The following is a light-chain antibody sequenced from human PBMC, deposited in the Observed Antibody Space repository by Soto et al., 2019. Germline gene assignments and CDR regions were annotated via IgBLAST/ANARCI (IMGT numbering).Light chain of an antibody. CDR3: SSYASSSTVV. CDR1: SSDVGGYNF. J-gene: IGLJ7*01. CDR2: DVS. Sequence: QLVLTQPASVSGSPGQSITISCTGTSSDVGGYNFVSWYQQHPGKAPKLMIYDVSSRPSGVSNRFSGSKSGNTASLTISGLQAEDEGDYYCSSYASSSTVVFGAGTQLTVL. V-gene: IGLV2-14*01.